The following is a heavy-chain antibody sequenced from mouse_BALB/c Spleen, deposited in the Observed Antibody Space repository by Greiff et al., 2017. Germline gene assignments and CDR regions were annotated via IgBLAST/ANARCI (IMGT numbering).Heavy chain of an antibody. Sequence: EVNLVESGGGLVQPGGSRKLSCAASGFTFSSFGMHWVRQAREKGLEWVAYISSGSSTIYYADTVKGRFTISRDNPKNTLFLQMTSLRSEDTAMYYCAGGGLYGNLDYWGQGTTLTVSS. V-gene: IGHV5-17*02. CDR1: GFTFSSFG. J-gene: IGHJ2*01. CDR3: AGGGLYGNLDY. CDR2: ISSGSSTI. D-gene: IGHD2-1*01.